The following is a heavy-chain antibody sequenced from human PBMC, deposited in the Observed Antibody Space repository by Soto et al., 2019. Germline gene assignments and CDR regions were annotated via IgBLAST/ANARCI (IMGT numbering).Heavy chain of an antibody. CDR3: ARSIGGASSRSKFDS. CDR2: IIPIFGTA. D-gene: IGHD2-2*01. V-gene: IGHV1-69*13. CDR1: GGTFSSYA. Sequence: SVKVSCKASGGTFSSYAISWVRQAPGQGLEWMGGIIPIFGTANYAQKFQGRVTITADESTSTAYMELSSLRSEDTAVYYCARSIGGASSRSKFDSWGQGTLVTVSS. J-gene: IGHJ5*01.